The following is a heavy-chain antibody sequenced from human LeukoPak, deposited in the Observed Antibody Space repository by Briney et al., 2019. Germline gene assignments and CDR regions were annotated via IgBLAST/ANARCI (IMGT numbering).Heavy chain of an antibody. V-gene: IGHV1-8*01. D-gene: IGHD6-13*01. Sequence: GASVKVSCKASGYTFTSYDINWVRQATGQGREWMGWMNPNSGNTGYAQKFQGRVTMTRNTSISTAYMELSSLRSEDTAVYYCARSFRRSGYSSSWNLMGYWGQGTLVTVSS. CDR3: ARSFRRSGYSSSWNLMGY. CDR1: GYTFTSYD. CDR2: MNPNSGNT. J-gene: IGHJ4*02.